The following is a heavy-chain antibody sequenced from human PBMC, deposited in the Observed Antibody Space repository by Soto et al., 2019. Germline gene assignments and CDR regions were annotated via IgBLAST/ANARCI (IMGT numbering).Heavy chain of an antibody. CDR3: ARYIVVTATYYYYGMDV. CDR1: GGTFSSYA. D-gene: IGHD2-21*02. J-gene: IGHJ6*02. V-gene: IGHV1-69*01. Sequence: QVQLVQSGAEVKKPGSSVKVSCKASGGTFSSYAISWVRQAPGQGLEWMGGIIPIFGTANYAQKFQGGVTITADESTSTAYMELSSLRSEDTAVYYCARYIVVTATYYYYGMDVWGQGTTVTVSS. CDR2: IIPIFGTA.